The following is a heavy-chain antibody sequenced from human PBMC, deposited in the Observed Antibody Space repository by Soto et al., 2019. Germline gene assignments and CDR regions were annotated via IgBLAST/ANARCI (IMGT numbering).Heavy chain of an antibody. Sequence: PGGSLRLSCTASGFTFGDYAMSWFRQAPGKGLEWVGFIRSKAYGGTTEYAASVKGRFTISRDDSKSIAYLQMNSLKTEDTAVYYCTRVGEYYDILTGYYKHYYYYGMDVWGQGTTVTVSS. CDR2: IRSKAYGGTT. D-gene: IGHD3-9*01. V-gene: IGHV3-49*03. CDR1: GFTFGDYA. J-gene: IGHJ6*02. CDR3: TRVGEYYDILTGYYKHYYYYGMDV.